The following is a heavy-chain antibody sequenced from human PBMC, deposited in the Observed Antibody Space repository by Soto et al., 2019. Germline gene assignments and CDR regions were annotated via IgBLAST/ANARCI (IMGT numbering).Heavy chain of an antibody. J-gene: IGHJ6*03. Sequence: PGGSLRLSCAASGFTFSNAWMSGVRQAPGKGLEWVGRIKSKTDGGTTDYAAPVKGRFTISRDDSKNTLYLQMNSLKTEDTAVNYCTTDPLEGSGSYYNVVYYYMDVWGKGTTVTVS. D-gene: IGHD3-10*01. V-gene: IGHV3-15*01. CDR3: TTDPLEGSGSYYNVVYYYMDV. CDR1: GFTFSNAW. CDR2: IKSKTDGGTT.